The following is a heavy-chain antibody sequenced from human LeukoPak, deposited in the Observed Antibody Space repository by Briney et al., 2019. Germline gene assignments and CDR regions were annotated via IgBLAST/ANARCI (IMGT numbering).Heavy chain of an antibody. CDR3: ARVRFSSGWYIAFDI. D-gene: IGHD6-19*01. V-gene: IGHV1-2*02. CDR2: INPNSGGT. Sequence: ASVKVSCKASGYTFTGYYMHWVRQAPGQGLEWMGWINPNSGGTNYAQKFQGRVTMTRDTSTTTVYMELSSLRSEDTAVYYCARVRFSSGWYIAFDIWGQGTMVTVSS. CDR1: GYTFTGYY. J-gene: IGHJ3*02.